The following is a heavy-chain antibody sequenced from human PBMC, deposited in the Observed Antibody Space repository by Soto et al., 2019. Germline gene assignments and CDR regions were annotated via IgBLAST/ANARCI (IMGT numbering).Heavy chain of an antibody. J-gene: IGHJ2*01. CDR3: ARQIAYYYDGSDHWYFDL. V-gene: IGHV3-21*01. CDR2: ISSSSSHI. D-gene: IGHD3-22*01. CDR1: GFTFSSYS. Sequence: GGSLRLSCAASGFTFSSYSMNYVRQAPGKGLEWVSSISSSSSHIYYADSVKGRFTISRDNAKNPLYLQMNSLRAEDTAVYYCARQIAYYYDGSDHWYFDLWCRGTRVTVSA.